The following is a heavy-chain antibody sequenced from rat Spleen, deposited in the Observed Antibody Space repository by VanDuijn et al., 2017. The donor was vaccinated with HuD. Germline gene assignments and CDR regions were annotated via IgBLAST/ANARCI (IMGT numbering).Heavy chain of an antibody. CDR2: ISTEGTNT. CDR1: GFTFSDYD. J-gene: IGHJ3*01. D-gene: IGHD4-1*01. Sequence: EVQLVESGGGLVQPGKSLKLSCAASGFTFSDYDMAWVRQAPTRGLEWIASISTEGTNTYYRDSVKGRFTISRDDAKSTQFLLMDSLRSEDTATYYCARHRGLRNWFAYWGQGTLVTVSS. V-gene: IGHV5S13*01. CDR3: ARHRGLRNWFAY.